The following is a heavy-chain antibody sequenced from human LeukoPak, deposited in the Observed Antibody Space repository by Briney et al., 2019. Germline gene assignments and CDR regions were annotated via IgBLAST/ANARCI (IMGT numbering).Heavy chain of an antibody. V-gene: IGHV3-66*01. J-gene: IGHJ4*02. D-gene: IGHD3-22*01. Sequence: GGSPRLSCVASGFTVSGTYMTWVRQAPGKGLEWVSVIYSGGSKYYADSVKGRFTIARDNSKNTLSLQMNSLRAEDTAVYFCARGFYHSSGYYYFDYWGQGTLVTVSS. CDR3: ARGFYHSSGYYYFDY. CDR1: GFTVSGTY. CDR2: IYSGGSK.